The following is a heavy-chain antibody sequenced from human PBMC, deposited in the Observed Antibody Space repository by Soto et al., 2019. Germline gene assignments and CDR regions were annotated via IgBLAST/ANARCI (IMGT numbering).Heavy chain of an antibody. V-gene: IGHV1-2*02. D-gene: IGHD6-6*01. CDR1: GYTFTGNY. J-gene: IGHJ3*02. CDR2: INPNSGGT. CDR3: ARDGDSSSPFDI. Sequence: QVQLVQSGAEVKKPGASVKVSCKASGYTFTGNYMHWVRQAPGQGLEWMGWINPNSGGTNYAQQFQGRVPVTRDTSISTAYMELSRLRSDDTAVYYCARDGDSSSPFDIWGQGTMVTVSS.